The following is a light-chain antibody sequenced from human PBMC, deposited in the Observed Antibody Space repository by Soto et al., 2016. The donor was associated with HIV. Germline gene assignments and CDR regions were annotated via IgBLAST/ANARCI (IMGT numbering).Light chain of an antibody. CDR3: QKYDSALRT. V-gene: IGKV1-39*01. Sequence: DIQMTQSPSSLSASVGDRITITCRASQNIRTYLHWYQQKPGRAPSLLIYASSNLHSGVPSRFSGSGSGTDFTLTISSLQPEDVATYYCQKYDSALRTFGQGTKVEIK. CDR1: QNIRTY. J-gene: IGKJ1*01. CDR2: ASS.